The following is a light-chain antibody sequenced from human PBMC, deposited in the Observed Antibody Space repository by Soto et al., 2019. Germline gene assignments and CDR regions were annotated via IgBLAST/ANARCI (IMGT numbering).Light chain of an antibody. CDR2: EGG. CDR1: SSAVGNYNL. J-gene: IGLJ2*01. Sequence: QSVLTQPASVSGSPGQSITISCTGTSSAVGNYNLVSWYQQYPGKAPKLMIYEGGKRPSGVSNRFSGSKSGNTASLTISGLQAEDEADYYCCSFALRSTLIFGGGTQLTVL. CDR3: CSFALRSTLI. V-gene: IGLV2-23*01.